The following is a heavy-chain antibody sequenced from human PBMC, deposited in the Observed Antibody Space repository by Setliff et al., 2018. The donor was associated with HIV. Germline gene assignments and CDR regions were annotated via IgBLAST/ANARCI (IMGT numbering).Heavy chain of an antibody. CDR2: IHYDERT. J-gene: IGHJ5*02. Sequence: PSETLSLTCTVSGDSASNSRYYWAWIRQPPGKGLEYIGSIHYDERTYYNPSLKSRVTISLDTSKNQFSLNLTSVTAADTAVYYCASRIYYYDSNNFLREEGFDPWRQGTLFTVSS. CDR1: GDSASNSRYY. CDR3: ASRIYYYDSNNFLREEGFDP. V-gene: IGHV4-39*01. D-gene: IGHD3-22*01.